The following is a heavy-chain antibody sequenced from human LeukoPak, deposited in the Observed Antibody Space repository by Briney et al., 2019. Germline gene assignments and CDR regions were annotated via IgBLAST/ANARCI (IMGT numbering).Heavy chain of an antibody. D-gene: IGHD6-19*01. CDR2: IYASGST. V-gene: IGHV4-4*07. CDR1: GGSISTYD. J-gene: IGHJ4*02. Sequence: SETLSLTCTVSGGSISTYDWSWIRQPAGKGLEWIGLIYASGSTNYNPSLKSRVTMSVDTSKSQISLRLTSVTAADTAVYYCTRGSGWYFYWGQGTLVTVSS. CDR3: TRGSGWYFY.